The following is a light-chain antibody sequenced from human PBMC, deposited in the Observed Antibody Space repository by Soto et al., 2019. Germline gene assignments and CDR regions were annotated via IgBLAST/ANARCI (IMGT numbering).Light chain of an antibody. Sequence: DSQRTQSRSTLSASVRDRVTIAGGASQSISSWLAWYQQKPGKAPKLLIYKASSLDSGVPSRFSGSGSGTEFTLTISSLQPDDFATYYCQHYNSYPITFGPGTKVDIK. CDR2: KAS. J-gene: IGKJ3*01. CDR1: QSISSW. CDR3: QHYNSYPIT. V-gene: IGKV1-5*03.